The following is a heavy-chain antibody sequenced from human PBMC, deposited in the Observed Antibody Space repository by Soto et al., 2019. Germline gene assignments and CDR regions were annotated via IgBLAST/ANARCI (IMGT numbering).Heavy chain of an antibody. J-gene: IGHJ4*02. Sequence: GGSLRLSCAASGFTFSSHAMSWVRQAPGKGLERVSSISGSDGTTYYAKSVKGRFSISRDNSKNTLSLQMTSLRAEDTAVYYCAKVMGSTSSTANFDYWGRGTLVTVSS. V-gene: IGHV3-23*01. CDR2: ISGSDGTT. D-gene: IGHD3-10*01. CDR3: AKVMGSTSSTANFDY. CDR1: GFTFSSHA.